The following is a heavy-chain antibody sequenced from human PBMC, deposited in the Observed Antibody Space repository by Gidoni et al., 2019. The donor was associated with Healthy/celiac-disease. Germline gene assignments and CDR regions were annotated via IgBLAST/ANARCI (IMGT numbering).Heavy chain of an antibody. J-gene: IGHJ4*02. V-gene: IGHV3-9*01. CDR2: ISWRSGSV. Sequence: EVQLVESGGGLVQPGRSLRLSCAASGFTFDDYAMHWVRQAPGKGLEWVSGISWRSGSVDYADSVKGRFTISRDNAKNSVYLQMNSLRAEDTAFYYCAKDIFTVVRGSFDYWGQGTLVTVSS. CDR1: GFTFDDYA. CDR3: AKDIFTVVRGSFDY. D-gene: IGHD3-10*01.